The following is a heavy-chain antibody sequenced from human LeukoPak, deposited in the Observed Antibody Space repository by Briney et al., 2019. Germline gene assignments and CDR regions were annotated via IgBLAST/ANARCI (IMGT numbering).Heavy chain of an antibody. V-gene: IGHV4-38-2*02. CDR1: GYSINSGYY. D-gene: IGHD3-16*02. CDR2: IFRSGST. CDR3: ARERRGIMITFGGVIVFDY. J-gene: IGHJ4*02. Sequence: SETLSLTCTVSGYSINSGYYWGWFRQPPGKGLEWIGSIFRSGSTYYNPSLKSRVTISVDTSKNQFSLKLSSVTAADTAVYYCARERRGIMITFGGVIVFDYWGQGTLVTVSS.